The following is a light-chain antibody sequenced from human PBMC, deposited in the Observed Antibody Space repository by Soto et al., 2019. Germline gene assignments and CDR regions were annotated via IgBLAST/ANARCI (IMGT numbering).Light chain of an antibody. CDR2: EDN. Sequence: QSALTQPPSASGSPGQSVTISCTGTSSDVGGYKSVSWYQQHPGKAPKLMIYEDNKRPSGVPDRFSGSKSGNTASLTVSGLQAEDEADYYCSSYAGSNNLVFGGGTKLTVL. CDR1: SSDVGGYKS. CDR3: SSYAGSNNLV. V-gene: IGLV2-8*01. J-gene: IGLJ2*01.